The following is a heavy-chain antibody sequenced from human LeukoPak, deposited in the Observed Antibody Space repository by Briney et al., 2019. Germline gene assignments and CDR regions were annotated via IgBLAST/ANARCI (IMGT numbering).Heavy chain of an antibody. V-gene: IGHV4-59*11. D-gene: IGHD4-23*01. CDR3: ARDGGHYGGNAYYYHYMDV. J-gene: IGHJ6*03. CDR1: HGSITSQY. CDR2: IYDSGTT. Sequence: SETLSLTCTLSHGSITSQYWPWVRQTPGRGLECIGYIYDSGTTKYNPSLKSRATMSIDMSKNQYSLTLRSVTAADTAVYYCARDGGHYGGNAYYYHYMDVWGKGTTVTVSS.